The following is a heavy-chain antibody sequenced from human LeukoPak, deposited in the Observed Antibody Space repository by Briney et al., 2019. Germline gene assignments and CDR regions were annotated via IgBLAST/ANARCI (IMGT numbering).Heavy chain of an antibody. D-gene: IGHD3-10*01. Sequence: PSETLSLTCAVYGGSFSGYYWSWIRQPPGKGLEWIGEINHSGSTNYNPSLRSRVTISVDTSKNQFSLKLTSVTAADTAVYYCARWNSGFGDATTNYGLDVWGQGTTVTVSS. CDR2: INHSGST. V-gene: IGHV4-34*09. J-gene: IGHJ6*02. CDR1: GGSFSGYY. CDR3: ARWNSGFGDATTNYGLDV.